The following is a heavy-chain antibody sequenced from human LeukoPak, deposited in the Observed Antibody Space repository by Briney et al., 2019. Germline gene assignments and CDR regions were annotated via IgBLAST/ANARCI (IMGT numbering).Heavy chain of an antibody. D-gene: IGHD6-19*01. CDR1: GGXISSYY. V-gene: IGHV4-59*01. CDR3: ARGGSGWYGNAFDI. J-gene: IGHJ3*02. CDR2: IYYSGST. Sequence: PSETLSLTCTVSGGXISSYYWSWIRQPPXXGXXWIGYIYYSGSTNYNPSLKSRVTISVDTSKNQFSLKLSSVTAADTAVYYCARGGSGWYGNAFDIWGQGTMVTVSS.